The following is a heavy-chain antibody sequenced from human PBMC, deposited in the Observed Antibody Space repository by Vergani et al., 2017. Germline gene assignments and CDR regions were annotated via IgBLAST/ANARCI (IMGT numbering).Heavy chain of an antibody. V-gene: IGHV1-69*04. D-gene: IGHD2-15*01. CDR1: GCTFSSYA. CDR2: IIPILGIA. J-gene: IGHJ4*02. CDR3: ARGVAAPTSDFDY. Sequence: QVQLVQSGAEVKKPGSSVKVSCKASGCTFSSYAISWVRQAPGQGLEWMGRIIPILGIANYAQKFQGRVTITADKSTSTAYMELSSLRSEDTAVYYCARGVAAPTSDFDYWGQGTLVTVSS.